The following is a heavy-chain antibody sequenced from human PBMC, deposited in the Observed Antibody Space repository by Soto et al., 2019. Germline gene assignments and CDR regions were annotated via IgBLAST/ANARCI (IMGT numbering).Heavy chain of an antibody. CDR2: INPSGSYT. J-gene: IGHJ4*02. CDR3: PRSPPTVTLDF. CDR1: GYTFTNYY. D-gene: IGHD4-17*01. V-gene: IGHV1-46*01. Sequence: ASVKVSCKASGYTFTNYYMHWVRQAPGQGLEWMGLINPSGSYTTYAQKFQGRVTVTRDTSTSTVYMELSSLRSEDTAVYYCPRSPPTVTLDFWGQGALVTVS.